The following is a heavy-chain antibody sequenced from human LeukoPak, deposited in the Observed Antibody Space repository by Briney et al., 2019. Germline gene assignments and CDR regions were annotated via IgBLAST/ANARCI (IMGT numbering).Heavy chain of an antibody. V-gene: IGHV1-46*01. J-gene: IGHJ6*03. CDR3: ARDVHSGSYSYYYYYMDV. CDR1: GYTFTSYY. D-gene: IGHD1-26*01. Sequence: ASVKVSCKASGYTFTSYYMHWVRQAPGQGLEWMGIINPSGGSTSYAQKFQGRVTMTTDTSTSTAYMELRSLRSDDTAVYYCARDVHSGSYSYYYYYMDVWGKGTTVTVSS. CDR2: INPSGGST.